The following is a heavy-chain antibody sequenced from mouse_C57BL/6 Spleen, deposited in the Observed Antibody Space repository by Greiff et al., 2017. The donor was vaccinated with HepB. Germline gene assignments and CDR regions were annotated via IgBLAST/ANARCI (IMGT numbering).Heavy chain of an antibody. V-gene: IGHV7-1*01. Sequence: EVMLVESGGGLVQSGRSLRLSCATSGFTFSDFYMEWVRQAPGKGLEWIAASRNKANDYTTEYSASVKVRFIVSRDTSQSILYLQMNALRAEDTAMYYCARDAGYFDVWGTGTTVTVSS. CDR2: SRNKANDYTT. CDR3: ARDAGYFDV. CDR1: GFTFSDFY. J-gene: IGHJ1*03.